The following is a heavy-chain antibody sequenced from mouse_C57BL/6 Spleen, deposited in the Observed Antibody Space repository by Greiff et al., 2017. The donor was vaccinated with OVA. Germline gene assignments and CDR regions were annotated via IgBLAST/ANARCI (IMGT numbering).Heavy chain of an antibody. CDR2: ISYDGSN. CDR1: GYSITSGYY. J-gene: IGHJ3*01. V-gene: IGHV3-6*01. Sequence: EVQLQESGPGLVKPSQSLSLTCSVTGYSITSGYYWNWIRQFPGNKLEWMGYISYDGSNNYNPSLKNRISITRDTSKNQFFLKLNSVTTEDTATYYCARDLGWGQGTLVTVSA. D-gene: IGHD4-1*01. CDR3: ARDLG.